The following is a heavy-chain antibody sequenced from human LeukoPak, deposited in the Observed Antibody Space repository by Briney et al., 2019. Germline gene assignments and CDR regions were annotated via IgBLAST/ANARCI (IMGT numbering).Heavy chain of an antibody. Sequence: GGSLRLSCAASGFTFSSYAMSWVRQAPGKGLEWVSYISSSGSTIYYADSVKGRFTISRDNAKNSLYLQMNSLRAEDTAVYYCARECNYYDSSGYYWGGFDYRGQGTLVTVSS. CDR2: ISSSGSTI. V-gene: IGHV3-48*04. J-gene: IGHJ4*02. D-gene: IGHD3-22*01. CDR3: ARECNYYDSSGYYWGGFDY. CDR1: GFTFSSYA.